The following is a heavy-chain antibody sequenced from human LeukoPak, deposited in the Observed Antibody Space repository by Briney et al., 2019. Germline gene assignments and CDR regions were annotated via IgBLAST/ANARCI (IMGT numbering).Heavy chain of an antibody. CDR1: GFTFSSYS. CDR2: ISSSSSYI. Sequence: PGGSLRLSCAASGFTFSSYSMNWVRQAPGKGLEWVSSISSSSSYIYYADSVKGRFTISRDNAKNSLYLKMNSLRAEDTAVYYCASGSSYDFWSGYYRFRYWGQGTLVTVSS. V-gene: IGHV3-21*01. J-gene: IGHJ4*02. D-gene: IGHD3-3*01. CDR3: ASGSSYDFWSGYYRFRY.